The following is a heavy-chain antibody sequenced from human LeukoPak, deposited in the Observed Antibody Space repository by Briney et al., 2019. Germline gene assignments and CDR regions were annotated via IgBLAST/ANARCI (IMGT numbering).Heavy chain of an antibody. Sequence: PLTLSLTCAVYGRTFSGYYWSWIKKPPGKGLEWIGEINHSGSTNYNPSLKSRVTISVDTSKNQFSLKLSSVTAADTAVYYCARDSYGGIDYWGQGTLVTVSS. D-gene: IGHD4-17*01. J-gene: IGHJ4*02. CDR3: ARDSYGGIDY. V-gene: IGHV4-34*01. CDR1: GRTFSGYY. CDR2: INHSGST.